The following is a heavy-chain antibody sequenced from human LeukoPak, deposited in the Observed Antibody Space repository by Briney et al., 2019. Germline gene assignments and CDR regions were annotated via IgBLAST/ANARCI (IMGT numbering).Heavy chain of an antibody. Sequence: SVKVSCKASGGTFSSYAISWVRQAPGQGLEWMGGIIPIFGTANYAQKFQGRVTITADESTSTAYMELSSLRSEDTAVYYCARVSRLRFLEWLLYFDYWGQGTLVTVSS. V-gene: IGHV1-69*13. D-gene: IGHD3-3*01. CDR2: IIPIFGTA. J-gene: IGHJ4*02. CDR3: ARVSRLRFLEWLLYFDY. CDR1: GGTFSSYA.